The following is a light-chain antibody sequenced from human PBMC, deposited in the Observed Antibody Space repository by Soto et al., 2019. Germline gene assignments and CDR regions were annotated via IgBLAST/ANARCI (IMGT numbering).Light chain of an antibody. J-gene: IGLJ1*01. CDR2: EVS. Sequence: QSALAQPSPASGSHRQSITISFTGTSSDIGSYNFVSWYQQHPGKAPKLIIYEVSNRPSGISNRFSGSKSDNTASLTISGLQAEDEADYYCSSYTSSTTSVFGIGTKVTVL. CDR3: SSYTSSTTSV. CDR1: SSDIGSYNF. V-gene: IGLV2-14*01.